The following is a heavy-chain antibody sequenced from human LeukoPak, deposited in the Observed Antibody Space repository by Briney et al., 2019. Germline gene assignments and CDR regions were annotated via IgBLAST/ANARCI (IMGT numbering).Heavy chain of an antibody. CDR2: ISSAGST. J-gene: IGHJ2*01. V-gene: IGHV3-23*01. CDR3: ATSRRTYWYFDL. CDR1: GISLNSYV. Sequence: GGSLRLSCAASGISLNSYVMNWVRQAPGKGLEWVSGISSAGSTYYADSVKGRFTISSDNSKNTLYLQLNSLRAEDTAVYYCATSRRTYWYFDLWGRGTLVTVS.